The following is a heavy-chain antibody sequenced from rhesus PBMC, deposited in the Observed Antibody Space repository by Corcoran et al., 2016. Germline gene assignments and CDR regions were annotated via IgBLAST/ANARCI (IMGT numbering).Heavy chain of an antibody. J-gene: IGHJ6*01. V-gene: IGHV5-2*01. Sequence: EVQLVQSGAEVKRPGESLTISCKTSGYSFTSYWISWVRQMPGKGLEWMGANEPSDSDTRDSPSVQGQVTISADKSISTTYLQWSSLKASDSATDYCAKWTALYGLDSWGQGVVVTVSS. CDR2: NEPSDSDT. CDR3: AKWTALYGLDS. D-gene: IGHD3-3*01. CDR1: GYSFTSYW.